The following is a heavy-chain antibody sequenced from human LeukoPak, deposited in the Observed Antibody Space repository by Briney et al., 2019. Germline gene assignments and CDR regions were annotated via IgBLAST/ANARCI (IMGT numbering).Heavy chain of an antibody. V-gene: IGHV3-7*01. D-gene: IGHD3-9*01. CDR2: IKQDGSEK. CDR3: ARGDILTGYYPPLFDP. CDR1: GFTFSSYW. Sequence: GGSLRLSCAASGFTFSSYWMSWVRQAPGKGLEWVANIKQDGSEKYYVDSVKGRFTISRDNAKNSLYLQMNSLRAEDTAVYYCARGDILTGYYPPLFDPWGQGTLVTVSS. J-gene: IGHJ5*02.